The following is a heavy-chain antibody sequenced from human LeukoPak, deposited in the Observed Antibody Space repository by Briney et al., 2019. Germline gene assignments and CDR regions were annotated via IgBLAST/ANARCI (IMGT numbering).Heavy chain of an antibody. J-gene: IGHJ4*02. V-gene: IGHV4-34*01. D-gene: IGHD3-3*01. Sequence: SETLSLTXAVYGGSFSGYYWSWIGQTPGKGLEWLGEINHSGSTNYNPSLKSRVTISVDTSKNQFSLKLSSVTAADTAVYYCARGRYYDFWSGYYTNTYFDYWGQGTLVTVSS. CDR3: ARGRYYDFWSGYYTNTYFDY. CDR1: GGSFSGYY. CDR2: INHSGST.